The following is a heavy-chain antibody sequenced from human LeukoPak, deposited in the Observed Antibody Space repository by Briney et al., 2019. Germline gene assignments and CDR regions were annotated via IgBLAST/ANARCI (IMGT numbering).Heavy chain of an antibody. CDR1: GYSFTSNY. Sequence: ASVKVSCTASGYSFTSNYIHWVRQAPGQGLGWMGMIYPRDGSTSYAQKFQGRVTVTRDTSTSTVHMELSGLRSEDTAVYYCARDQKAFDYWGQGTLVTVSS. CDR2: IYPRDGST. V-gene: IGHV1-46*01. CDR3: ARDQKAFDY. J-gene: IGHJ4*02.